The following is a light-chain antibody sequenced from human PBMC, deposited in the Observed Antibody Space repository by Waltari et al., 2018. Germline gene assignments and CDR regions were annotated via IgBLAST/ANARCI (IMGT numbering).Light chain of an antibody. J-gene: IGKJ1*01. Sequence: EIVLTQSPGTLSLSPGERATLSCRASQSVSSNYLAWYQQKPGQAPRLLIYGASSRATGIPDRFSGSGSGTDFTLTISRLEPEDFALYYCQQYGSSPRTLGQGTKVEIK. CDR1: QSVSSNY. CDR2: GAS. V-gene: IGKV3-20*01. CDR3: QQYGSSPRT.